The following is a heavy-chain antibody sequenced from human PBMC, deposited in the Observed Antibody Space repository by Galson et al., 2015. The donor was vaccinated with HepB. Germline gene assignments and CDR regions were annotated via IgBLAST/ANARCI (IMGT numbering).Heavy chain of an antibody. V-gene: IGHV3-7*03. D-gene: IGHD2-15*01. CDR3: ARDRVVVVAAWHYYYYGMDV. CDR1: GFTFSHYW. J-gene: IGHJ6*02. Sequence: LRLSCAASGFTFSHYWMSWARQAPGKGLEWVANIKYDGTDRFYVDSVKGRFSISRDNAMNSLYLQMNSLRAEDTAVYYCARDRVVVVAAWHYYYYGMDVWGQGTTVTVSS. CDR2: IKYDGTDR.